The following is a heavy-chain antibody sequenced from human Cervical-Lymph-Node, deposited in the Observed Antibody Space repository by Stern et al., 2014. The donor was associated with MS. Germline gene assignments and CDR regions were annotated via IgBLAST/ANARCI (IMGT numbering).Heavy chain of an antibody. D-gene: IGHD6-19*01. J-gene: IGHJ5*02. Sequence: VQLVESGGGVVQPGRSLRISCAASGLTFSRNGMHWVRQAPGKGLEWVAVIWYDGSNDKYVDSVKGRFTISRDNSKNTLYLQMNSLRVEDTAVYYCVAYASGDNINHWGQGTLVTVSS. CDR2: IWYDGSND. CDR3: VAYASGDNINH. CDR1: GLTFSRNG. V-gene: IGHV3-33*03.